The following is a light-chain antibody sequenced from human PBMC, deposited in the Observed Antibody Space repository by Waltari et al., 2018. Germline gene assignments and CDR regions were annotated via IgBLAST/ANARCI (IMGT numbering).Light chain of an antibody. Sequence: SYELTQPPSVSVSPGQTASITXSGXXLXDXXACWYQQKPGQSPVLVIYQDSKRPSGIPERFSGSNSGXTXTLTISGTQAXDEADYYXQAWDSSTVXXGGGTKLTVL. CDR3: QAWDSSTVX. CDR1: XLXDXX. J-gene: IGLJ2*01. V-gene: IGLV3-1*01. CDR2: QDS.